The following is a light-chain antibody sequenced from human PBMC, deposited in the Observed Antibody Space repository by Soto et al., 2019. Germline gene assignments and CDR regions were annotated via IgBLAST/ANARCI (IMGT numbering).Light chain of an antibody. V-gene: IGKV3-20*01. CDR2: GAS. J-gene: IGKJ2*01. CDR1: QSVSSSY. CDR3: QQYGSSPTT. Sequence: EIVLTQSPDTLSLPPGERATLTCRASQSVSSSYLAWYQQKPGQAPRLLIYGASSRATGIPDRFSGSGSGTDFTLTISRLEPEDFAVYYCQQYGSSPTTFGQGTKLEIK.